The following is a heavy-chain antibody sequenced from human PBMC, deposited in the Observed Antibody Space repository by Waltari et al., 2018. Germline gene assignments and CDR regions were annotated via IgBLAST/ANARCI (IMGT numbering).Heavy chain of an antibody. D-gene: IGHD2-15*01. V-gene: IGHV1-2*02. CDR3: APVAGYCSGGSCRTPFDY. CDR2: INPNRGGT. Sequence: QVQLVQSGAEVKKPGASVKVSCKASGYTFTGYYMHWVRQAPGQGLEWMGWINPNRGGTNYAQKFQGRVTMTRDTAISTAHMERSRLRSDDTAVYYCAPVAGYCSGGSCRTPFDYWGQGTLVTVSS. J-gene: IGHJ4*02. CDR1: GYTFTGYY.